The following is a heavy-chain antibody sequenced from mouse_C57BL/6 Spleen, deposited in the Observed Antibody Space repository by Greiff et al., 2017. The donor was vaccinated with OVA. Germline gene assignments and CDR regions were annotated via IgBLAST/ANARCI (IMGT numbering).Heavy chain of an antibody. CDR3: ARSRYDYDVQAWFVY. CDR2: INPYNGDT. Sequence: EVKLMESGPELVKPGDSVKISCKASGYSFTGYFMNWVMQSHGKSLEWIGRINPYNGDTFYNQKFKGKATLTVDKSSSTAHMELRSLTSEDSAVYYCARSRYDYDVQAWFVYWGQGTLVTVSA. J-gene: IGHJ3*01. V-gene: IGHV1-20*01. D-gene: IGHD2-4*01. CDR1: GYSFTGYF.